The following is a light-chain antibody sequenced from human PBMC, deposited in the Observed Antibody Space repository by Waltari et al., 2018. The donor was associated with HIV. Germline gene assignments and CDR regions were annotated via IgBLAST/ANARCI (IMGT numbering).Light chain of an antibody. CDR2: EGS. Sequence: QSALTQPASVSGSPGQSITISCPGTSRDVGSYTLVSWYQQHPGKAPKVIIYEGSKRPSGVSNRFSGSKSGNTASLTISGLQAEDEADYYCCSYTGSSTRRPYVFGTGTKVTVL. J-gene: IGLJ1*01. V-gene: IGLV2-23*01. CDR3: CSYTGSSTRRPYV. CDR1: SRDVGSYTL.